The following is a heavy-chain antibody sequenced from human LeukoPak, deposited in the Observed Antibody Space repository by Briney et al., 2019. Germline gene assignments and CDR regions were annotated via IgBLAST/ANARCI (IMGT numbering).Heavy chain of an antibody. CDR2: IYYSGST. Sequence: SETLSLTCTVSGGSVSSGSHYWSWVRQPPGKGLEWVGYIYYSGSTNYNPSLKSRVTISVDTSKNQFSLKLSSVTAADTAVYYCARATRYGDYFDYWGQGTLVTVSS. D-gene: IGHD4-17*01. J-gene: IGHJ4*02. CDR1: GGSVSSGSHY. V-gene: IGHV4-61*01. CDR3: ARATRYGDYFDY.